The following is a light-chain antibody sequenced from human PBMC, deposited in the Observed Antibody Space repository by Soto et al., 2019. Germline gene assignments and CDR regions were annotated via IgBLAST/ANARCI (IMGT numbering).Light chain of an antibody. CDR1: SSDVGGYNY. CDR2: EVS. CDR3: SSYTSSSTWV. Sequence: QSALTQPASVSGSPGQSITISCTGTSSDVGGYNYVSWCQQHPGKAPKLMIYEVSNRPSGVSHRFSGSKSGNTASLTISGLQAEDEADYYCSSYTSSSTWVFGGGTKLTVL. V-gene: IGLV2-14*01. J-gene: IGLJ3*02.